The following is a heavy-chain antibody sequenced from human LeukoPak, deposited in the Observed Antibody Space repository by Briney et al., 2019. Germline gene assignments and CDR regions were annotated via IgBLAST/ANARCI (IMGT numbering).Heavy chain of an antibody. V-gene: IGHV3-23*01. Sequence: GGSLRLSCVASGFTFSNYAMSWVRQAPGKGLEWVSGISVSGGSTYYADSVKGRFTISRDNAKNSLYLQMNSLRAEDTAVYYCAELGITMIGGVWGKGTTVTISS. D-gene: IGHD3-10*02. CDR1: GFTFSNYA. CDR3: AELGITMIGGV. J-gene: IGHJ6*04. CDR2: ISVSGGST.